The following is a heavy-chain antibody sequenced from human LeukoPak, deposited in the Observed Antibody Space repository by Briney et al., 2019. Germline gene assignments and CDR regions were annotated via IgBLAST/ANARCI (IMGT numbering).Heavy chain of an antibody. V-gene: IGHV3-30*18. CDR2: ISYDGSNK. D-gene: IGHD3-22*01. CDR3: AKNQGRGQSDDSSGYCLWYFDD. CDR1: GFTFSSYG. Sequence: GGSLRLSCAASGFTFSSYGMHWVRQAPGKGLEWVAVISYDGSNKYYADSVKGRFTISRDNSKNTLYLQMNSLRAEDTAVYYCAKNQGRGQSDDSSGYCLWYFDDWGQGTLVTVSS. J-gene: IGHJ4*01.